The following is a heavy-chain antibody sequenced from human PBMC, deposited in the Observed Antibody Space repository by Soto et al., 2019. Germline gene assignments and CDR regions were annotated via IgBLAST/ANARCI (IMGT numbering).Heavy chain of an antibody. D-gene: IGHD6-19*01. J-gene: IGHJ6*01. V-gene: IGHV1-3*01. CDR2: INAGNGNT. CDR1: GYTFTSYA. CDR3: ARSLIAVADVELYGMDV. Sequence: QVQLVQSGAEVKKPGASVKVSCKASGYTFTSYAMHWVRQAPGQRLEWMGWINAGNGNTKYAQKFQGRVTITRDTSESKANNEQSCERSEDTAVYFGARSLIAVADVELYGMDVWGQGTTVTVSS.